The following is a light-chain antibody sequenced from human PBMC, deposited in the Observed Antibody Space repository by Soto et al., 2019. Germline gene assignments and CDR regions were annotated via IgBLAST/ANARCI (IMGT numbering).Light chain of an antibody. V-gene: IGKV3-20*01. CDR3: QQYGGSVT. CDR1: QSVNRY. CDR2: GAS. J-gene: IGKJ4*01. Sequence: EIVLTQSPGTLSLSPGERATLSCRASQSVNRYLVWYQQKPGQAPRLLIYGASSRATGIPDRFSGSGSGTDFTLTISRLEPEDFAVYYCQQYGGSVTFGGGTKVDIK.